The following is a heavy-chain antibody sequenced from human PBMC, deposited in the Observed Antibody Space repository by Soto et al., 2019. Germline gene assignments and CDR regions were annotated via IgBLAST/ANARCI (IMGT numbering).Heavy chain of an antibody. D-gene: IGHD6-19*01. CDR1: GGTFSSYA. J-gene: IGHJ4*02. CDR2: IIPIFGKA. V-gene: IGHV1-69*13. Sequence: SVKVSCKASGGTFSSYAISWVRQAPGQGLEWMGGIIPIFGKANYAQKFQGRVTITANESTSTAYMELSSLRSEDTAVYYCAATLYRAKQWLVTAHFDYWGQGTLVTVSS. CDR3: AATLYRAKQWLVTAHFDY.